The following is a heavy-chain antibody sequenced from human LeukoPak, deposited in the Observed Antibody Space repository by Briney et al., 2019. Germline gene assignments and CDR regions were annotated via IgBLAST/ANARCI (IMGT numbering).Heavy chain of an antibody. CDR2: INTNSYI. D-gene: IGHD6-19*01. V-gene: IGHV3-21*01. Sequence: PGGSLRLSSAASGFTFSSYSMNWVRQAPGKGLEWVSSINTNSYIYYADSVKGRFTISRDNAKNSLYLQMNSLRAEDTAVYYCAVDAVAGARGPFYFDYWGQGTLVTVSS. J-gene: IGHJ4*02. CDR1: GFTFSSYS. CDR3: AVDAVAGARGPFYFDY.